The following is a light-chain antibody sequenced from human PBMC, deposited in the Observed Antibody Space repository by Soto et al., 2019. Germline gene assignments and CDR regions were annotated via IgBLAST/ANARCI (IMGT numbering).Light chain of an antibody. CDR1: QSVTSNY. Sequence: EPVLTQSPGSLSLSPGERATLSCRASQSVTSNYLAWYQQKPGQAPRLLIFGASGRATGIPDRFSGSGSGTDFTLTISRLEPEDFAVYYCRLYCHARTCTFGQGTKVDIK. V-gene: IGKV3-20*01. CDR2: GAS. J-gene: IGKJ1*01. CDR3: RLYCHARTCT.